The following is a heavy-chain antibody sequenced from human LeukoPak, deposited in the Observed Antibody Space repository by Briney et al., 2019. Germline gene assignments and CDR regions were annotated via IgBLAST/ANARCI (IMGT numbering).Heavy chain of an antibody. D-gene: IGHD3-16*01. J-gene: IGHJ4*02. Sequence: SETLSLTCAVYGGSFSGYYWSWIRQPPGKGLEWIGEINHSGSTNYNPSLKSRVAISVDTSKNQFSLKLSSVTAADTAVYYCARVPRRRYYFDYWGQGTLVTVSS. CDR1: GGSFSGYY. CDR3: ARVPRRRYYFDY. CDR2: INHSGST. V-gene: IGHV4-34*01.